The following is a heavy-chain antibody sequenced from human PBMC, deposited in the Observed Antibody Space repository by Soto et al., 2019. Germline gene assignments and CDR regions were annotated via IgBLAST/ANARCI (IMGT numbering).Heavy chain of an antibody. CDR2: MNPNSGNT. CDR1: GYTFTSYD. V-gene: IGHV1-8*01. D-gene: IGHD2-2*01. CDR3: ARERLVPAAIWFDP. J-gene: IGHJ5*02. Sequence: ASGKVSCKASGYTFTSYDINWVRHATGQGLEWMGWMNPNSGNTGYAQKFQGRVTMTRNTSISTAYMELSSLRSEDTAVYYCARERLVPAAIWFDPWGQGTQVTVSS.